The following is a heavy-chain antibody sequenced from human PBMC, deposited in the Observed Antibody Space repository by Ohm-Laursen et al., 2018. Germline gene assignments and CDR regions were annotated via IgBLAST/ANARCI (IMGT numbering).Heavy chain of an antibody. V-gene: IGHV3-9*01. CDR1: GFTFDDYA. J-gene: IGHJ1*01. CDR3: ARVSNYPRKDFQH. D-gene: IGHD4/OR15-4a*01. CDR2: ISWNSGSI. Sequence: SLRLSCAASGFTFDDYAMHWVRQAPGKGLEWVSGISWNSGSIGYADSVKGRFTISRDNARNSLYLQMNSLRADDTAVYYCARVSNYPRKDFQHWGQGTLVTVSS.